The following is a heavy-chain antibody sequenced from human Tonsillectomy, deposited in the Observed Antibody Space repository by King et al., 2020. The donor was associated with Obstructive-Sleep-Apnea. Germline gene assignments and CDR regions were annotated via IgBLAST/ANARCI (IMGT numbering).Heavy chain of an antibody. CDR3: LYYDILTGYFAY. Sequence: VQLVESGGGLVQPGGSLKLSCAASGFTFSGSAMHWVRQASGRGLEWVGRIRSKTDNYATIYAASVKGRFTISKDDSRNTADLQMNSLKIEDTAVYYCLYYDILTGYFAYWGQGTLVTVSS. D-gene: IGHD3-9*01. J-gene: IGHJ4*02. CDR2: IRSKTDNYAT. CDR1: GFTFSGSA. V-gene: IGHV3-73*01.